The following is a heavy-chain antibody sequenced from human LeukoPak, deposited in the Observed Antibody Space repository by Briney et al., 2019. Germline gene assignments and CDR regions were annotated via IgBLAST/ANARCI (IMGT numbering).Heavy chain of an antibody. CDR2: INWNGDSR. J-gene: IGHJ4*02. D-gene: IGHD1-1*01. Sequence: PGGSLRLSCAASGFTFSSYEMSWVRQAPGKGLEWVSDINWNGDSRGYAHSVRGRFTIYRDNSKNSLYLQMNSLRAEDTALYYCARDPEGVQFFDYWGQGTLVTVSS. V-gene: IGHV3-20*04. CDR1: GFTFSSYE. CDR3: ARDPEGVQFFDY.